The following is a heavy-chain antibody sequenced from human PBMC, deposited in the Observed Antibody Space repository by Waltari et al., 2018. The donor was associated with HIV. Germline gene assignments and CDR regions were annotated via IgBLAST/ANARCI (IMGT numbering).Heavy chain of an antibody. CDR3: ARENIVLLFGESYYNYYGMDV. CDR2: IYISGST. CDR1: GGSISGYY. Sequence: QVQLQESGPGLVKPSETLSLTCTVSGGSISGYYWSWIRQPAGKGLEWIGQIYISGSTTSPPSRKVRVPMSLDAAKTLFSLDVTSVTAADTAVYYCARENIVLLFGESYYNYYGMDVWGQGTTVTVSS. V-gene: IGHV4-4*07. D-gene: IGHD3-10*01. J-gene: IGHJ6*02.